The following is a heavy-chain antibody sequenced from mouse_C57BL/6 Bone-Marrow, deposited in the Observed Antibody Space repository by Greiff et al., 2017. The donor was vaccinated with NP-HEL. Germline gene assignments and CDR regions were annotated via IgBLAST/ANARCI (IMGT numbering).Heavy chain of an antibody. J-gene: IGHJ3*01. CDR1: GYTFTSYW. D-gene: IGHD2-4*01. CDR2: IDPSDSYT. V-gene: IGHV1-59*01. CDR3: ARRRDYGWFAY. Sequence: VQLQQPGAELVRPGTSVKLSCKASGYTFTSYWMHWVKQRPGQGLEWIGVIDPSDSYTNYNQKFKGKATLTVDTSSSTAYMQLSSLTSEDSAVYYCARRRDYGWFAYWGQGTLVTVSA.